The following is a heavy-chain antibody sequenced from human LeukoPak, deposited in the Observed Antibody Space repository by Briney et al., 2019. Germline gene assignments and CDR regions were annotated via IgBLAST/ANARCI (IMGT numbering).Heavy chain of an antibody. CDR3: ARAFGLLAVAGQITLDY. V-gene: IGHV1-18*01. CDR2: ISAYNGNT. J-gene: IGHJ4*02. Sequence: GASVKVSCKASGYTFTSYGISWVRQAPGQGLEWMGWISAYNGNTNYARKLQGRVTMTTDTSTSTAYMELRSLRSDDTAVYYCARAFGLLAVAGQITLDYWGQGTLVTVSS. D-gene: IGHD6-19*01. CDR1: GYTFTSYG.